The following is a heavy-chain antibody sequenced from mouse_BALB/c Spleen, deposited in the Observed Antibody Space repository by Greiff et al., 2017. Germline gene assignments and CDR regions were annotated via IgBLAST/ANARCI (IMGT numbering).Heavy chain of an antibody. CDR3: ARGDYGNYGFHYFDD. V-gene: IGHV14-1*02. Sequence: EVQLQQSGAELVRPGALVKLSCKASGFNIKDYYMHWVKQRPEQGLEWIGWIDPENGNTIYDPKFQGKASITADTSSNTAYLQLSSLTSEDTAVYYCARGDYGNYGFHYFDDWGQGTTLTVSS. CDR2: IDPENGNT. D-gene: IGHD2-1*01. J-gene: IGHJ2*01. CDR1: GFNIKDYY.